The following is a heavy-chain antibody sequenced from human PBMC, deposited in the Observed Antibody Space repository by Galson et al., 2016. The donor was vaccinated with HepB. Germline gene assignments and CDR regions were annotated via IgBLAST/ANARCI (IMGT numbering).Heavy chain of an antibody. Sequence: SVKVSCKASGGAFSTYAISWVRQAPGQRLEWMGGSIPMFGTANYAEKFQGRVTITADEATTTAYMELTSLRSEDTAIYYCAGVGSCAYTSCQYDGFAIWGQGTMVTVSS. CDR2: SIPMFGTA. CDR3: AGVGSCAYTSCQYDGFAI. CDR1: GGAFSTYA. J-gene: IGHJ3*02. D-gene: IGHD2-2*01. V-gene: IGHV1-69*13.